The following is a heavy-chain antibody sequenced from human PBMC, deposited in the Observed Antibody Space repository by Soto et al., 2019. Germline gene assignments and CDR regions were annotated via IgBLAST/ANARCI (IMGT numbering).Heavy chain of an antibody. D-gene: IGHD3-10*01. Sequence: QVQLVQSGAEVKKPGASVKVSCKASGYTFTSYAMHWVRQAPGQRLEWMGWINAGNGNTKYSQKFQGRVTITRDTSASTADRELSSLRSEDTAVYYCARDRITHMDVWGKGTTVTVSS. J-gene: IGHJ6*03. V-gene: IGHV1-3*01. CDR2: INAGNGNT. CDR3: ARDRITHMDV. CDR1: GYTFTSYA.